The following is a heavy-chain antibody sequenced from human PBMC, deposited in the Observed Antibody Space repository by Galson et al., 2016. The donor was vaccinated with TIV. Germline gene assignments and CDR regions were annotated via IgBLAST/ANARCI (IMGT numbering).Heavy chain of an antibody. V-gene: IGHV3-48*03. CDR1: GFTFSSYE. J-gene: IGHJ4*02. CDR3: ARSSGYFKSFDS. D-gene: IGHD3-9*01. Sequence: SLRLSCAASGFTFSSYEVNWVRQAPGKGLEWISYISSRGTTIYYADSVKGRFTISRDNAKNSLNLQMDNLRVGGTAVYFCARSSGYFKSFDSWGQGTLVTASS. CDR2: ISSRGTTI.